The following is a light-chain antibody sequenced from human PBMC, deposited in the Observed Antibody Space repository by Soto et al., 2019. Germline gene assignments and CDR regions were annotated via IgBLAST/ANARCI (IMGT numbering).Light chain of an antibody. CDR3: TSYAGSNNLGV. J-gene: IGLJ1*01. CDR2: EVS. CDR1: SSDVGAYNY. Sequence: QSALTQPPSASGSPGQSVTISCTGTSSDVGAYNYVSWYQQRPGKVPKLIIYEVSKRPSGVPDRFSGSKSGNMASLTVSGLQAEDEADYYCTSYAGSNNLGVFGTGTKLTVL. V-gene: IGLV2-8*01.